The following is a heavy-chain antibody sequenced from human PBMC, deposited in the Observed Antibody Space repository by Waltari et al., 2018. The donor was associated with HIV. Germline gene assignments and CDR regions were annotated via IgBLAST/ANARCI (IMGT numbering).Heavy chain of an antibody. J-gene: IGHJ5*02. CDR1: GFTFSNAW. D-gene: IGHD1-26*01. CDR2: IKSKTDGGTT. CDR3: TTAWSYEGWFDP. V-gene: IGHV3-15*01. Sequence: EVQLVESGGGLVKPGGSLRLSCAASGFTFSNAWMSWVRQAPGKGLEWVGRIKSKTDGGTTDYAAPVKGRFTISRDDSKNTLYLQMNSLQTEDTAVYYCTTAWSYEGWFDPWGQGTLVTVSS.